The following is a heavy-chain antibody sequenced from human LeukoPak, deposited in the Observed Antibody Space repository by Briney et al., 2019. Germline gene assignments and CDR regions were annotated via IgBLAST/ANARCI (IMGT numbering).Heavy chain of an antibody. Sequence: DSVKGRFTISRDNAKNSLYLQMISLRAEDTAVYYCARVSVLATASIDYWGQGTLVTVSS. CDR3: ARVSVLATASIDY. D-gene: IGHD6-13*01. J-gene: IGHJ4*02. V-gene: IGHV3-7*01.